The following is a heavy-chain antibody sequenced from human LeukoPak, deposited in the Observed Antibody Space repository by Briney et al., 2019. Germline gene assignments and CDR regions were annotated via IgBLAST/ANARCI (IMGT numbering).Heavy chain of an antibody. V-gene: IGHV4-38-2*02. CDR3: ARDDRFVWQLKSWFDP. CDR1: GYSISSGYY. D-gene: IGHD6-6*01. Sequence: SETLSLTCTVSGYSISSGYYWGWIRQPPGKGLEWIGSIYHSGSTYYNPSLKSRVTISVDTSKNQFSLKLSSVTAADTAVYYCARDDRFVWQLKSWFDPWGQGTLVTVSS. J-gene: IGHJ5*02. CDR2: IYHSGST.